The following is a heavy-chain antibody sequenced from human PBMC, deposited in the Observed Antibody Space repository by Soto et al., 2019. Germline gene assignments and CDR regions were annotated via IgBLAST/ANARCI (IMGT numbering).Heavy chain of an antibody. J-gene: IGHJ4*02. CDR2: ISWNSGSI. Sequence: EVQLVESGGGLVQPGRSLRLSCAASGFTFDDYAMHWVRQAPGKGLEWVSGISWNSGSIGYADSVKGRFTISRDNAKNALYLQMNSLRAEDTALYYCAKGESGGSGWRFDYWGQGALVTVSS. CDR1: GFTFDDYA. V-gene: IGHV3-9*01. D-gene: IGHD6-19*01. CDR3: AKGESGGSGWRFDY.